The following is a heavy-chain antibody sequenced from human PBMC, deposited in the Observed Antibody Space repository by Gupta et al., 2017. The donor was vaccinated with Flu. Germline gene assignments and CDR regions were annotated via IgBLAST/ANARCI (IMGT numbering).Heavy chain of an antibody. Sequence: EVQLVQSGAEVKKPGESLKISCKGSGYSFTSYWIGWVRQMPGKGLEWMGIIYPGDSDTRYSPSFQGQVTISADKSISTAYLQWSSLKASDTAMYYCARTDTNVDTANYYYYGMDVWGQGTTVTVSS. D-gene: IGHD5-18*01. CDR2: IYPGDSDT. CDR3: ARTDTNVDTANYYYYGMDV. CDR1: GYSFTSYW. V-gene: IGHV5-51*01. J-gene: IGHJ6*02.